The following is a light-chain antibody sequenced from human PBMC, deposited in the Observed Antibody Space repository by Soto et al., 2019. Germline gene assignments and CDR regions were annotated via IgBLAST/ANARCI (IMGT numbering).Light chain of an antibody. CDR1: TSNIGAGYD. Sequence: QTVVTQPPSVSGAPGQRVTISCTGTTSNIGAGYDVHWYQHLPGTPPKLLIYGNSDRPSGVPDRFSGSKSGTSASLAITGLQAEDEADYYCQSYDSSLTVGVFGGGTKVTVL. J-gene: IGLJ3*02. V-gene: IGLV1-40*01. CDR3: QSYDSSLTVGV. CDR2: GNS.